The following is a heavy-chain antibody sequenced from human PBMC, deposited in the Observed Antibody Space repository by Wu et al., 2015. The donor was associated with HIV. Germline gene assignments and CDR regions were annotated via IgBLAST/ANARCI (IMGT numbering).Heavy chain of an antibody. CDR2: INPNSGGT. V-gene: IGHV1-2*02. D-gene: IGHD3-9*01. CDR1: GYTLTGYY. Sequence: QIQLVQSGAEVKKPGASVKVSCKASGYTLTGYYFHWMRQAPGQGLEWMGWINPNSGGTNYAQKFQGRVTLTSDMSISTAYMELTSLRSDDTAVFYCATDTYNVLTTFSHYYFDHWARERWSPSPQ. CDR3: ATDTYNVLTTFSHYYFDH. J-gene: IGHJ4*02.